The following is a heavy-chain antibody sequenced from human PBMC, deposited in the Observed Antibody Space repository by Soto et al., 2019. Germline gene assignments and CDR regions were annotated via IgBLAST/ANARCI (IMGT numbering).Heavy chain of an antibody. J-gene: IGHJ5*02. CDR1: GGSISSGGYS. CDR2: IYHSGST. CDR3: ARDHNVLGSYAPWFDP. Sequence: SETLSLTCAVSGGSISSGGYSWSWIRQPPGKGLEWIGYIYHSGSTYYNPSLKSRVTISVDRSKNQFSLKLSSVTAADTAVYYCARDHNVLGSYAPWFDPWGQGTLVTVSS. V-gene: IGHV4-30-2*01. D-gene: IGHD3-16*01.